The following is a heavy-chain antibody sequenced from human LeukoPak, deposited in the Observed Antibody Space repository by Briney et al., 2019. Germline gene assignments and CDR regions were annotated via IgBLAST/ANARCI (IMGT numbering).Heavy chain of an antibody. J-gene: IGHJ4*02. Sequence: ASVKVSCKASGYTFTGYYVHWVRQAPGQGLEWMGWINPNSGGTNYAQKFQGRVTMTRDTSISTAYMELSRLRSDDTAVYYCARYYYDSSGIDYWGQGTLVTVSS. CDR2: INPNSGGT. CDR3: ARYYYDSSGIDY. D-gene: IGHD3-22*01. V-gene: IGHV1-2*02. CDR1: GYTFTGYY.